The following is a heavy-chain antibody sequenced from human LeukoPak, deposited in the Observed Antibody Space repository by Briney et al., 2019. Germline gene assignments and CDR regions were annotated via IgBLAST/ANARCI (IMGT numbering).Heavy chain of an antibody. D-gene: IGHD3-16*02. J-gene: IGHJ4*02. CDR1: GGSISSSSYY. Sequence: PSETLSLTCTVSGGSISSSSYYWGWIRQPPGKGLEWIGSMYYSGSTYHNPSLKSRVTISVDTSKNQFSLKLSSVTAADTAVYYCARVGSGDYVWGSYRTLFDYWGQGTLVTVSS. CDR2: MYYSGST. CDR3: ARVGSGDYVWGSYRTLFDY. V-gene: IGHV4-39*07.